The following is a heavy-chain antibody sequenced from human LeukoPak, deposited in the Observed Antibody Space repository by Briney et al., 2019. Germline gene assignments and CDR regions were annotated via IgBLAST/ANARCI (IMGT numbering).Heavy chain of an antibody. CDR1: GGSISSSSYY. V-gene: IGHV4-39*07. Sequence: SETLSLTCTVSGGSISSSSYYWGWIRQPPGKGLEWIGSIYYSGSTYYNPSLKSRVTISVDTSKNQFSLKLSSVTAADTAVYYCAMGYSSSSGFLDYWGQGTLVTVSS. D-gene: IGHD6-6*01. CDR3: AMGYSSSSGFLDY. J-gene: IGHJ4*02. CDR2: IYYSGST.